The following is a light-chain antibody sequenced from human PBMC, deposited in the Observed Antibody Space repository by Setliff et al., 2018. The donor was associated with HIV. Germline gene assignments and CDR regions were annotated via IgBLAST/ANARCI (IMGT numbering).Light chain of an antibody. CDR1: SSDVGGYNY. Sequence: QSALAQPRSVSGSPGQSVTISCTGTSSDVGGYNYVSWYQQHPGKAPKLMIYDVSKRPSGVPDRFSGSKSGNTASLTISGLQAEDEADYYCSSYKTGNTLVFGGGTKVTVL. V-gene: IGLV2-11*01. CDR3: SSYKTGNTLV. CDR2: DVS. J-gene: IGLJ3*02.